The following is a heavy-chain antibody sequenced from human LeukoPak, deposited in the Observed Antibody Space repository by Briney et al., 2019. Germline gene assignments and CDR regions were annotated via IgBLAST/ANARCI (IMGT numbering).Heavy chain of an antibody. CDR3: AHSLYDSSGYYYFDY. V-gene: IGHV2-5*01. D-gene: IGHD3-22*01. Sequence: ESGPTLVNPTQPLTLTCTFSGFSLSTSGVAVGWIRQPPVKALEWLALNYWNDDKRYSPSLKSRLTITKDTSKYRVVLTMTNMDPVDTATYYCAHSLYDSSGYYYFDYWGQGTLVTVSS. J-gene: IGHJ4*02. CDR2: NYWNDDK. CDR1: GFSLSTSGVA.